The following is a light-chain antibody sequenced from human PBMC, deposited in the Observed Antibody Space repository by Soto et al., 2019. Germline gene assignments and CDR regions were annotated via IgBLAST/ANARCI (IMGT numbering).Light chain of an antibody. V-gene: IGLV2-14*01. J-gene: IGLJ1*01. CDR1: SSDVGGYNY. CDR3: RSHGVTNPFYV. Sequence: QSALTQPASVSGSPGQSITISCTGTSSDVGGYNYVSWYQQHPGKAPKLIIHEVSNRPSGVSNRFSGSKSGNTASLTISGLQAEDDADYYCRSHGVTNPFYVFVSGTKLTVL. CDR2: EVS.